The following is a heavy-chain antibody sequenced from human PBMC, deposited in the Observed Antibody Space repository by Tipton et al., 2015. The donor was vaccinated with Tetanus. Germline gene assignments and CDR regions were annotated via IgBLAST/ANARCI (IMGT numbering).Heavy chain of an antibody. J-gene: IGHJ3*01. V-gene: IGHV4-61*01. Sequence: TLSLTCSVSGGSVRSGSYHWNWIRQPPGKGLEWLAYISYSGSTNSNYSLKSRITISRDTSKNQFSLKLTSVTAADTAVYFCARRSYCTSTRCFDAFDLWGPGTRVTVSS. CDR2: ISYSGST. D-gene: IGHD2-8*01. CDR1: GGSVRSGSYH. CDR3: ARRSYCTSTRCFDAFDL.